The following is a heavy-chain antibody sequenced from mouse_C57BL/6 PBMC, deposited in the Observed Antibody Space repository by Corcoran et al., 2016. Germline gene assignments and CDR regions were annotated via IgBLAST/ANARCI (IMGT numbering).Heavy chain of an antibody. Sequence: EVQLQQSGPELVKPGASVKISCKASGYTFTDYYMNWVKQSHGKSLEWIGDINPNNGGTSYNQKFKGKATLTVDKSSSTAYMELRSLTSEDSAVYYCARPFAYWCQGTLVTVSA. CDR1: GYTFTDYY. CDR2: INPNNGGT. CDR3: ARPFAY. V-gene: IGHV1-26*01. J-gene: IGHJ3*01.